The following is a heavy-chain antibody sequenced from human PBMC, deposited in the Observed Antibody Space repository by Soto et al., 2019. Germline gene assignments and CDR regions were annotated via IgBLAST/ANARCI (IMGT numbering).Heavy chain of an antibody. CDR2: ISNDGINK. CDR3: AKDRVSEHNNGWPQGS. D-gene: IGHD6-19*01. V-gene: IGHV3-30*18. CDR1: GVTFSCYV. Sequence: GGFLRLSCAASGVTFSCYVMHWVRQAQGKGLEWVAVISNDGINKYYGDSVKGRFTISRDNSKNTLYLQMNSLRAEDTAAYYCAKDRVSEHNNGWPQGSWGQGTQVTVSS. J-gene: IGHJ4*02.